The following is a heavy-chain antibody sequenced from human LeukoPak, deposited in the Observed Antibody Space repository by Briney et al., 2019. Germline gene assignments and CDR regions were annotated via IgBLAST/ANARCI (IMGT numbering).Heavy chain of an antibody. J-gene: IGHJ6*03. CDR3: ARQSTYYDFWSGSHYYYYMDV. V-gene: IGHV1-8*03. D-gene: IGHD3-3*01. CDR1: GYTFTSYD. CDR2: MNPNSGNT. Sequence: ASVKVSCKASGYTFTSYDINWVRQATGQGLEWMGWMNPNSGNTGYAQKFQGRVTITRNTSISTAYMELSSLRSEDTAVYYCARQSTYYDFWSGSHYYYYMDVWGKGTTVTVSS.